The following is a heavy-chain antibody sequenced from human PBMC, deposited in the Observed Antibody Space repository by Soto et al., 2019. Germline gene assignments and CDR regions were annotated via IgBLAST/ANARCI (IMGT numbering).Heavy chain of an antibody. CDR2: IIPIFGTA. J-gene: IGHJ4*02. D-gene: IGHD2-15*01. CDR1: GGTFSSYA. CDR3: ARDGYCSGGSCSQGY. V-gene: IGHV1-69*05. Sequence: GVSVKVSCKASGGTFSSYAICWARQAPGQGLEWMGGIIPIFGTANYAQKFQGRVTMTRDTSTSTVYMELSSLRSEDTAVYYCARDGYCSGGSCSQGYWGQGTLVTVS.